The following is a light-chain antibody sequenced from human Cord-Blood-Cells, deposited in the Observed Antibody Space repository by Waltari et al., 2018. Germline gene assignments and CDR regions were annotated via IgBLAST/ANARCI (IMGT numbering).Light chain of an antibody. CDR3: QQSYSTPYT. V-gene: IGKV1-39*01. J-gene: IGKJ2*01. CDR1: QSISSY. Sequence: DIQLTQSPSSLSASVGDRVTITCRASQSISSYLNWYHQKPGKAPKPLIYAASSLQSWVPSRFSVSGSGTDFTLTISSLQPEDFATYYCQQSYSTPYTFGQGTKLEIK. CDR2: AAS.